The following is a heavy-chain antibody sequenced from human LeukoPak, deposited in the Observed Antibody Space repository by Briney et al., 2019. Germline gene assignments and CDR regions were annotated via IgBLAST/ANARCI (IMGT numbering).Heavy chain of an antibody. CDR2: INSDGSIT. V-gene: IGHV3-74*01. CDR1: GFTFSSYW. J-gene: IGHJ4*02. Sequence: GGSLRLSCAASGFTFSSYWMHWVRQAPGKGLVWVSRINSDGSITSYADSVKGRFTISRDNAKSTLCLQMNSLRAEDTAVYYCARSCSGGSCSQMGTLHWGQGTLVTVSS. D-gene: IGHD2-15*01. CDR3: ARSCSGGSCSQMGTLH.